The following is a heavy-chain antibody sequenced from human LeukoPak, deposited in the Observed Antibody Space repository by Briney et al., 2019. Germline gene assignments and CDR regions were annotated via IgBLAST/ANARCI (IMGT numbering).Heavy chain of an antibody. CDR1: GFTFSSYD. Sequence: GGSLRLSCAASGFTFSSYDMTWVRQTPGKGLEWVALISRSGGTTYYADSVKGRFTISRDNSKHTLYLQMNSLRAEDTAEYYCAKRGGTESFYYYYYMDVWGKGTTVTVSS. CDR2: ISRSGGTT. V-gene: IGHV3-23*01. J-gene: IGHJ6*03. D-gene: IGHD2-15*01. CDR3: AKRGGTESFYYYYYMDV.